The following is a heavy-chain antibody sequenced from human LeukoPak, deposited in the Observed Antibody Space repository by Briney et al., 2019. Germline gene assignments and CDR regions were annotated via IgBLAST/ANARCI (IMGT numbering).Heavy chain of an antibody. CDR3: ARAEGYFDWLLPFDP. V-gene: IGHV1-46*01. CDR1: GYNFTSYY. J-gene: IGHJ5*02. D-gene: IGHD3-9*01. Sequence: GASVKVSCKASGYNFTSYYMHWVRQAPGQGLEWLGIINPSGGSTSYAQKFQGRVTMTRDTSTSTVYMELSSLRSEDTAVYYCARAEGYFDWLLPFDPWGQGTLVTVSS. CDR2: INPSGGST.